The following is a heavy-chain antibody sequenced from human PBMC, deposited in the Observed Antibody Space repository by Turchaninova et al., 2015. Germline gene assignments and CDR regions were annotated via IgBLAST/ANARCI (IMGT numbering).Heavy chain of an antibody. CDR1: GYTFTDYY. D-gene: IGHD4-17*01. V-gene: IGHV1-2*06. CDR3: ARGTRYGASEYFXV. Sequence: QVQLVQSGAGVKKPGASVKVSCKASGYTFTDYYLHWVRQAHGQGLGWMGRINPNNGDTNYAXXLQGXXPMXXXTSXSTASXXLIXXXSDDTAIXXXARGTRYGASEYFXVWGRGXLVAVSS. CDR2: INPNNGDT. J-gene: IGHJ2*01.